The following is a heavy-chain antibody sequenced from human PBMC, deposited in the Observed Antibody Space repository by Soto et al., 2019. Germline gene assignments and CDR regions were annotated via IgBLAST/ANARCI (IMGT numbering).Heavy chain of an antibody. CDR1: VGTFSSYA. D-gene: IGHD6-13*01. Sequence: QVQLVQSGAEVKKPGSSVKVSCKASVGTFSSYAISWVRQAPGQGLEWMGGIIPIFGTANYAQKFQGRVTITADESTSIAYMELSSLRSEDTAVYYCAREGIAAAGTMVYYYYGMDVWGKGTTVTVSS. CDR3: AREGIAAAGTMVYYYYGMDV. J-gene: IGHJ6*04. V-gene: IGHV1-69*01. CDR2: IIPIFGTA.